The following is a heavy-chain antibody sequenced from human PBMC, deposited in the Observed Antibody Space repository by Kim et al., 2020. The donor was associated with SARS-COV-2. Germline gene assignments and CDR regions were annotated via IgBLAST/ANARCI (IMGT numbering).Heavy chain of an antibody. CDR3: ARGPDLRYYDILTGYDNPNSYIEYGRDV. J-gene: IGHJ6*02. D-gene: IGHD3-9*01. CDR2: INTNTGNP. CDR1: GYTFTSYA. Sequence: ASVKVSCKASGYTFTSYAMNWVRQAPGQGLEWMGWINTNTGNPTYAQGFTGRFVFSLDTSDSTAYLQISRLKAEDTAVYYCARGPDLRYYDILTGYDNPNSYIEYGRDVWGQGTTVTVSS. V-gene: IGHV7-4-1*02.